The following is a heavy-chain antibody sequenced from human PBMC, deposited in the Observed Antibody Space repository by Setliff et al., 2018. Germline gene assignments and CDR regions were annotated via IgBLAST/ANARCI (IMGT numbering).Heavy chain of an antibody. D-gene: IGHD3-3*02. Sequence: ETLSLSCVASGFSFSSYIINWVRQAPGKGLEWVSSISRSSNYISYADSVKGRFTISRDNAKNSLYLQMNSLRAEDTALYYCARVPRIIIMVGVISHYYYMDVWGKGTTVTVSS. J-gene: IGHJ6*03. CDR3: ARVPRIIIMVGVISHYYYMDV. V-gene: IGHV3-21*04. CDR1: GFSFSSYI. CDR2: ISRSSNYI.